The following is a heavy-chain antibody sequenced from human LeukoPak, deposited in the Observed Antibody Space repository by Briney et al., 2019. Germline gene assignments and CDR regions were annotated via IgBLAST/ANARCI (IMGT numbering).Heavy chain of an antibody. Sequence: GGSLRLSCSASGFTFSSYAMHWVRQAPGKWLEYVTAISSNGGSRYYADSVKGRFTISRDNSKNTLYLQMSSLRAEDTAVYYCVVQGWVFRAPTQYYFDYWGQGTLVTVSS. V-gene: IGHV3-64D*06. J-gene: IGHJ4*02. CDR1: GFTFSSYA. D-gene: IGHD1-1*01. CDR2: ISSNGGSR. CDR3: VVQGWVFRAPTQYYFDY.